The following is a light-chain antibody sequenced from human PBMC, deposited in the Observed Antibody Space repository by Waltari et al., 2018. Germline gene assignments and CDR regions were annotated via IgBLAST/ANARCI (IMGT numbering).Light chain of an antibody. CDR1: QSVSSY. J-gene: IGKJ4*01. Sequence: EIVLTQSPATLSLSLGERATLSCRASQSVSSYLAWYQQKPGQAPRLLIYDASNRATGIPARFSGSGSGTDFTLTISSLEPEDFAVYYCQQRSNWPSSLTFGGGTKVEIK. CDR3: QQRSNWPSSLT. CDR2: DAS. V-gene: IGKV3-11*01.